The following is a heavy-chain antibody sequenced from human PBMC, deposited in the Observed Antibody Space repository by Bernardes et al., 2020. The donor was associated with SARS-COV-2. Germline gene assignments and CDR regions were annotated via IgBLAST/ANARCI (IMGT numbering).Heavy chain of an antibody. Sequence: GGSLRLSCAASGFSFSSYTMNWVRQAPGKGLEWVSSISYSGSYIYYADSVKGRFTISRDNAKNSLYLQLNSLRAEDTAVYYCARDRGGSYYYDNSDFDYWGQGTLVTVSS. CDR2: ISYSGSYI. V-gene: IGHV3-21*01. CDR3: ARDRGGSYYYDNSDFDY. CDR1: GFSFSSYT. J-gene: IGHJ4*02. D-gene: IGHD3-22*01.